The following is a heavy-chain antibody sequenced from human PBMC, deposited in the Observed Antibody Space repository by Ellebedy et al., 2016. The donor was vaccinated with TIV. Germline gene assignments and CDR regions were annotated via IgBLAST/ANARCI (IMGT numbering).Heavy chain of an antibody. CDR3: ARGLYRFGEFHGMDV. CDR1: GFTLSSYD. Sequence: GGSLRLXXAASGFTLSSYDIYWVRQVPGKGLQWVSVIGTEGDTYFSGSVKGRFTLSRENAKNSLFLEMTSLRAGDTAVYYCARGLYRFGEFHGMDVWGQGTTVTVSS. J-gene: IGHJ6*02. CDR2: IGTEGDT. V-gene: IGHV3-13*04. D-gene: IGHD3-10*01.